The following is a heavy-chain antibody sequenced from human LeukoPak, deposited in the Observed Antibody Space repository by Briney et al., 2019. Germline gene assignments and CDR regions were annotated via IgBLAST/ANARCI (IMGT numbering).Heavy chain of an antibody. CDR2: ISGSGGST. CDR3: AKETVVVVAATPDAFDI. J-gene: IGHJ3*02. CDR1: GFTFSSFA. Sequence: GGSLRLSCAASGFTFSSFAMSWVRQAPGQGLEWVSGISGSGGSTHYADSVKDRFTISRDNSKNTLYLQMNSLRAEDTAVYYCAKETVVVVAATPDAFDIWGQGTMVTVSS. D-gene: IGHD2-15*01. V-gene: IGHV3-23*01.